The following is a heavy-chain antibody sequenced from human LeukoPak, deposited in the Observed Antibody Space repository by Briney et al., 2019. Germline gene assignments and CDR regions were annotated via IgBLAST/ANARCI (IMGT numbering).Heavy chain of an antibody. J-gene: IGHJ4*02. D-gene: IGHD6-19*01. V-gene: IGHV3-23*01. CDR2: ISGSGGST. Sequence: PGGSLRLSCAASGFTFSSYTMSWVRQAPGKGLEWVSAISGSGGSTYYADSVKGRFTISRDNSKNTLYMQMKSLRAEDTAVYYCAKVYSAGWYPGYFDYWGQGTLVTVSS. CDR3: AKVYSAGWYPGYFDY. CDR1: GFTFSSYT.